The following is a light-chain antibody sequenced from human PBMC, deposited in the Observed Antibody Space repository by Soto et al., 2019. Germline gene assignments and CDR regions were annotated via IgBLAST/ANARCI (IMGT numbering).Light chain of an antibody. CDR2: VAS. V-gene: IGKV1-39*01. Sequence: DIQMTQSPSSLSASVGDRVTITCRASQSISRYLNWYQQKPGRAPNLLIYVASSLQSEVPSRFSGTASGTDFTLTITSMQPEDFATYYCQQSYGTPITFGQRTRREIK. CDR1: QSISRY. J-gene: IGKJ5*01. CDR3: QQSYGTPIT.